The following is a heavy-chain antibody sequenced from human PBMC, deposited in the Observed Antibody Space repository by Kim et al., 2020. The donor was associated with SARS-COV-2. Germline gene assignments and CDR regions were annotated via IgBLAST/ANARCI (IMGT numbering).Heavy chain of an antibody. Sequence: GGSLRLSCAASGFTFSSYAMSWVRQAPGKGLEWVSGISGSGGTYYVDSVKGRFTISRDNSKNTLYLQMNSLRAEDTAAYYCAKESRYSSGWYFDYWGQG. CDR2: ISGSGGT. J-gene: IGHJ4*02. D-gene: IGHD6-19*01. V-gene: IGHV3-23*01. CDR1: GFTFSSYA. CDR3: AKESRYSSGWYFDY.